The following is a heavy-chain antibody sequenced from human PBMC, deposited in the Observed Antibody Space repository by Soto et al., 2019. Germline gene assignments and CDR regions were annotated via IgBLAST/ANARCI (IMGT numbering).Heavy chain of an antibody. CDR3: ARLTRSVTTIFDY. CDR2: IYYTGNT. D-gene: IGHD4-17*01. J-gene: IGHJ4*02. Sequence: KASETLSLTCTVSGGSISSGGYYWTWIRQHPGEGLEWIGYIYYTGNTYYNPSLESRVTISVDTSKNQFSLKLSSVTAADTAVYYCARLTRSVTTIFDYWGQGTLVTVSS. V-gene: IGHV4-31*03. CDR1: GGSISSGGYY.